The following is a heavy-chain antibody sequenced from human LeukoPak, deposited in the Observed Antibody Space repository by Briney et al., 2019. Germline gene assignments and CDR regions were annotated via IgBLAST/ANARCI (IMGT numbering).Heavy chain of an antibody. CDR2: IYWNDDK. V-gene: IGHV2-5*01. J-gene: IGHJ4*02. Sequence: SGPTLVHPTPALTLTFTFSGFSRSTSGVGVGWIRQPPGKALEWLVLIYWNDDKRYIPSLKSRLTITKDTSKNQVVLTMTNMDPVDTATYYCAHRWAVAPTFDYWGQGILVTVSS. CDR3: AHRWAVAPTFDY. D-gene: IGHD6-19*01. CDR1: GFSRSTSGVG.